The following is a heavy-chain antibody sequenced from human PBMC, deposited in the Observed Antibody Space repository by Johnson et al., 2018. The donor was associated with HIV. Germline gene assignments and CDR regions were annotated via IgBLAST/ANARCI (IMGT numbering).Heavy chain of an antibody. J-gene: IGHJ3*02. CDR1: GFTFSRYW. CDR3: ARVLWLVLGAFDI. V-gene: IGHV3-7*01. Sequence: VQLVESGGGLVQAGGSLRLSCAASGFTFSRYWMSWVRQAPGKGLEWVANIKQDGSEKYYLDSVKGRFTISRDNAKNSLYLQMNSLRAEDTAVYYCARVLWLVLGAFDIWGQGTMVTVSS. D-gene: IGHD6-19*01. CDR2: IKQDGSEK.